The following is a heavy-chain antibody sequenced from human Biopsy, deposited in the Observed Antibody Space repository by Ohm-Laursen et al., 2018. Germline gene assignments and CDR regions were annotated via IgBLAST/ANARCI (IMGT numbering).Heavy chain of an antibody. CDR1: GYTFTSYE. CDR3: ARADPPLFYYGSGSSNWFDP. D-gene: IGHD3-10*01. CDR2: MNPDSGNT. V-gene: IGHV1-8*01. Sequence: GASVTVSCKASGYTFTSYEINWVRQATGHGLEWMGWMNPDSGNTGYAQNFQGRVTMTRNTSISTAYMELSSLRSEDTAVYFCARADPPLFYYGSGSSNWFDPWGQGTLVTVSS. J-gene: IGHJ5*02.